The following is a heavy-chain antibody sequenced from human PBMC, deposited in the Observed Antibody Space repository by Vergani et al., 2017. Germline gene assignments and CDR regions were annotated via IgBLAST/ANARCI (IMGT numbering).Heavy chain of an antibody. V-gene: IGHV3-23*01. D-gene: IGHD2-21*01. CDR3: AKARDPNCKGRNCYSYYYGLDL. CDR1: GFTFSSYA. J-gene: IGHJ6*02. CDR2: ISGSGGNT. Sequence: EVQLLESGGNLIQPGGSLRLSCGASGFTFSSYAMTWVRLAPGKGLQWVSAISGSGGNTFYTDSVKGRFTISRDNSKDTLYLQMNSLRVEDTPIYYCAKARDPNCKGRNCYSYYYGLDLWGQGTTVTVSS.